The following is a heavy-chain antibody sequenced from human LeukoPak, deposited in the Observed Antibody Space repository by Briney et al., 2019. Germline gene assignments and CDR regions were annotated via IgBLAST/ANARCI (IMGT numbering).Heavy chain of an antibody. CDR3: AKLRSGMDV. V-gene: IGHV4-59*01. CDR1: GGSINSYY. Sequence: PSETLSLTCTVSGGSINSYYWTWIRQPPGKGLEWIANVYNSGSTNYNPSLKRRVTISVDMFKNQFSLKLTSVTAADTAVYYCAKLRSGMDVWGQGTTVTVSS. CDR2: VYNSGST. J-gene: IGHJ6*02.